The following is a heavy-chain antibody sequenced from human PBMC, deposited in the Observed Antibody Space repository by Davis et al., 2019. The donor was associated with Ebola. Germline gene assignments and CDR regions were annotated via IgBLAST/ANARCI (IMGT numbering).Heavy chain of an antibody. Sequence: GESLKISCAASGFTVSSNYMSWVRQAPGKGLEWVSVFYSGGSTDYADSVKGRFTISRDNAKNTLYLQKNSLRAEDTAVYYCAKSVTVTTLGYFDYWGQGTLVTVSS. D-gene: IGHD4-17*01. CDR1: GFTVSSNY. CDR3: AKSVTVTTLGYFDY. V-gene: IGHV3-53*01. CDR2: FYSGGST. J-gene: IGHJ4*02.